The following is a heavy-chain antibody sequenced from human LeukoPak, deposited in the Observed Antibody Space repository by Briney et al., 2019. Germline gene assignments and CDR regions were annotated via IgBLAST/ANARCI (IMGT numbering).Heavy chain of an antibody. CDR1: GGSFSGYY. J-gene: IGHJ4*02. CDR3: MRSDDFWSGYYGY. D-gene: IGHD3-3*01. Sequence: SETLSLTCAVYGGSFSGYYWSWIRQPPGKGLEWIGEINHSGSTNYNPSLKSRVTISVDTSKNQFSLKLSSVTAADTAVYYCMRSDDFWSGYYGYWGQGTLVTVSS. CDR2: INHSGST. V-gene: IGHV4-34*01.